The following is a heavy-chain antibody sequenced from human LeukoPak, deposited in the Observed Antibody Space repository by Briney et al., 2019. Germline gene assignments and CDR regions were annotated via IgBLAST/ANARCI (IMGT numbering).Heavy chain of an antibody. CDR1: EFTFSNYV. J-gene: IGHJ4*02. V-gene: IGHV3-30*04. D-gene: IGHD3-10*01. CDR2: ISYDGSNK. CDR3: TLWFGEGIDY. Sequence: GGSLRLSCAASEFTFSNYVMHWVRQAPGKGLEWVAVISYDGSNKYYADSVKGRFTISRDNSKNTLYLQMNSLRAEDTAVCYCTLWFGEGIDYWGQGTPVTVSS.